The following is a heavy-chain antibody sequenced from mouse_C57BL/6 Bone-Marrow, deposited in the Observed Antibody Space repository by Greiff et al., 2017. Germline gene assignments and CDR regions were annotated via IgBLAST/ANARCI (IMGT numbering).Heavy chain of an antibody. CDR2: ISDGGSYT. CDR1: GFTFSSYA. CDR3: AIDRDFYYGSSYLYYAMDY. D-gene: IGHD1-1*01. J-gene: IGHJ4*01. Sequence: EVQRVESGGGLVKPGGSLKLSCAASGFTFSSYAMSWVRQTPEKRLEWVATISDGGSYTYYPDNVKGRFTITRENAKNNLYLQMSHLKSEDTAMYYCAIDRDFYYGSSYLYYAMDYWGQGTSVTVSS. V-gene: IGHV5-4*01.